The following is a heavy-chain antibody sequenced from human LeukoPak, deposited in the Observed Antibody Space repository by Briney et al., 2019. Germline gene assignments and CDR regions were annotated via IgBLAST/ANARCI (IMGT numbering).Heavy chain of an antibody. V-gene: IGHV3-53*01. J-gene: IGHJ5*02. D-gene: IGHD3-22*01. CDR1: GFTVSSNY. CDR2: IYSGGST. Sequence: GGSLRLSCAASGFTVSSNYMSWVRQAPGKGLEWVSVIYSGGSTYYADSVKGRFTISRDNSKNTLYLQMNSLRAEDTAVYYCARDSRYYDSSGPTYNWFDPWGQGTLVTVSS. CDR3: ARDSRYYDSSGPTYNWFDP.